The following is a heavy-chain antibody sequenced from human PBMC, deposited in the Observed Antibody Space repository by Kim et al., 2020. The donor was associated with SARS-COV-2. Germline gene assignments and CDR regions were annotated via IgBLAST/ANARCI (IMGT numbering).Heavy chain of an antibody. Sequence: SVKVSCKASGGTFSSYAISWVRQAPGQGLEWMGGIIPIFGTANYAQKFQGRVTITADESTSTAYMELSSLRSEDTAVYYCARGEQQLVPSEYFQHWGQGTLVTVSS. CDR1: GGTFSSYA. J-gene: IGHJ1*01. CDR3: ARGEQQLVPSEYFQH. V-gene: IGHV1-69*13. D-gene: IGHD6-13*01. CDR2: IIPIFGTA.